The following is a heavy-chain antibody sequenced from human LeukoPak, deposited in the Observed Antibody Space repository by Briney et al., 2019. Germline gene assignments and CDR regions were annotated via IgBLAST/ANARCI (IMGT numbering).Heavy chain of an antibody. V-gene: IGHV1-2*06. CDR1: GYTFTGYY. Sequence: ASVKVSCKASGYTFTGYYMHWVRQAPGQGLEWMGRINPNSGGTNYAQKFQGRVTMTRDTSISTAYMELSRLRSDDTAVYCCARGRSIAARSHPHDYWGQGTLVTVSS. D-gene: IGHD6-6*01. CDR2: INPNSGGT. CDR3: ARGRSIAARSHPHDY. J-gene: IGHJ4*02.